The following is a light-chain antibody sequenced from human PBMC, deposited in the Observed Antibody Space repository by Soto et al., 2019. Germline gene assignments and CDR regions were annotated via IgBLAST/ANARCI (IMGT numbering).Light chain of an antibody. J-gene: IGKJ2*01. CDR2: DAS. Sequence: DIQMTQSPSSLSASVGDRVTITCQASQDINNYLNWLQQKPGKAPKVLIYDASTLETGVPSRFSGSGSGTDFTVTISSLQPEDIATYYCQQYDNLPPYTFGQGTKLEIK. CDR1: QDINNY. CDR3: QQYDNLPPYT. V-gene: IGKV1-33*01.